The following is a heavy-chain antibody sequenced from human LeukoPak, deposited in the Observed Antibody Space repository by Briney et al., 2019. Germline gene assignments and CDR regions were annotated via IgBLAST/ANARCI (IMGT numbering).Heavy chain of an antibody. D-gene: IGHD3-10*01. V-gene: IGHV3-30*04. J-gene: IGHJ4*02. CDR1: GFTFRTSG. CDR3: AKDHAGSGRAFEY. Sequence: GTSLSLPCATSGFTFRTSGVHWVRQAPGKGLEWVALMSSDGINTYYADSVKGRFTVSRDSSKDILYLQMNSLRADDTAIYYCAKDHAGSGRAFEYWGQGTLVTVSS. CDR2: MSSDGINT.